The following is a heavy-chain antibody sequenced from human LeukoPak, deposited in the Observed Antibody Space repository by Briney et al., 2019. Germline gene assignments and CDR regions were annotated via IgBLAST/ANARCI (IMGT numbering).Heavy chain of an antibody. D-gene: IGHD6-13*01. J-gene: IGHJ3*02. CDR1: GGSISSYY. CDR3: ARDTAAAGQGHDAFDI. V-gene: IGHV4-59*01. CDR2: IYYSGST. Sequence: SETLSLTCTVSGGSISSYYWSWIRQPPGKGLEWIGYIYYSGSTNYNPSLKSRVTISVDTSKNQFSLKLSSVTAADTAVYYCARDTAAAGQGHDAFDIWGQGTMVTVSS.